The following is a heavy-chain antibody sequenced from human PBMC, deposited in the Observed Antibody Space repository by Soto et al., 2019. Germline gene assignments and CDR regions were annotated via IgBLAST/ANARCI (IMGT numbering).Heavy chain of an antibody. CDR2: IYWNDDK. D-gene: IGHD6-25*01. J-gene: IGHJ4*02. CDR1: GFSLSTSGVS. V-gene: IGHV2-5*01. Sequence: SGATPVHPTQTLTLTCTFSGFSLSTSGVSVCWIRHPPVKALEWLAFIYWNDDKSYSPSMKIRLTVTKDNSKKQVVLTMTNMDPADTATYYCAHRVGCSGSCYXWGQGTLVTVSX. CDR3: AHRVGCSGSCYX.